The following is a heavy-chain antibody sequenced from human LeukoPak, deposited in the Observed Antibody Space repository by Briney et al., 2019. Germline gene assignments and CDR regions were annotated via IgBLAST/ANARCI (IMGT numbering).Heavy chain of an antibody. CDR2: ISGSGGST. J-gene: IGHJ4*02. D-gene: IGHD3-22*01. CDR3: AKGTRADDYYDSSGDFDGFDY. Sequence: PGGSLRLSCAASGFTFSSYAMSWVRQAPGKGLEWVSAISGSGGSTYYADSVKGRFTISRDNSKNTLYLQMNSLRAEDTAVYYCAKGTRADDYYDSSGDFDGFDYWGRGTLVTVSS. V-gene: IGHV3-23*01. CDR1: GFTFSSYA.